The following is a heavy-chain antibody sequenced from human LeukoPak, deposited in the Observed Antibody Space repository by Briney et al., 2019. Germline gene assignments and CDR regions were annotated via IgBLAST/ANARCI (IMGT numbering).Heavy chain of an antibody. CDR1: DGSINSTSSY. D-gene: IGHD2-15*01. CDR2: IDYSGST. CDR3: ARHVFRWLLNWFDT. J-gene: IGHJ5*02. Sequence: PSETLSLTCTVSDGSINSTSSYWGWVRQPPGKGLEWIGSIDYSGSTSYNPSLKSRVTISVDTSKNKVSLRLSSVTAADTAVYYCARHVFRWLLNWFDTWGQGTLVTVSS. V-gene: IGHV4-39*01.